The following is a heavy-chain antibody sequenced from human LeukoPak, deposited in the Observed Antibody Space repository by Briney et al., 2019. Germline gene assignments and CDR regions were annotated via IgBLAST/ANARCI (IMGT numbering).Heavy chain of an antibody. CDR3: ARDPAPPSGVPAAIGGDYYYYMDV. J-gene: IGHJ6*03. CDR1: GGTFSSYA. V-gene: IGHV1-69*04. D-gene: IGHD2-2*02. Sequence: GASVKVSCKASGGTFSSYAISWVRQAPGQGLEWMGRIIPILGIANYAQKFQGRVTITADESTSTAYMELSSLRSEDTAVYYCARDPAPPSGVPAAIGGDYYYYMDVWGKGTTVTVSS. CDR2: IIPILGIA.